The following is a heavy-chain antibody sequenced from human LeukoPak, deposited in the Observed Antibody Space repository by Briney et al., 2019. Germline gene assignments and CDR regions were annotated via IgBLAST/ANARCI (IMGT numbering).Heavy chain of an antibody. CDR2: IYYTGVT. J-gene: IGHJ5*02. V-gene: IGHV4-31*03. CDR1: GDSITSGTYY. D-gene: IGHD2/OR15-2a*01. Sequence: SQTLSLTCTVSGDSITSGTYYWTWIRKHPGKGLEWIGYIYYTGVTYYNPSLMGRLTISVDTSKNQFSLKMNSVTAADTAVYYCARYTSLSSNWFDPWGQGTLVTVSS. CDR3: ARYTSLSSNWFDP.